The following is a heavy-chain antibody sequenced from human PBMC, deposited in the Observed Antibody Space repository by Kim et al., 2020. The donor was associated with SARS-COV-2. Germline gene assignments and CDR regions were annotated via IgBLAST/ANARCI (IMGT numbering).Heavy chain of an antibody. V-gene: IGHV3-23*01. Sequence: GGSLRLSCAASGFTFSSYAMSWVRPAPGKGLEWVSAISGSGGSTYYADSVKGRFTISRDNSKNTLYLQMNSLRAEDTAVYYCAKVGENDFWSGYYRVDYWSQGTLVTVTS. CDR1: GFTFSSYA. J-gene: IGHJ4*02. CDR2: ISGSGGST. CDR3: AKVGENDFWSGYYRVDY. D-gene: IGHD3-3*01.